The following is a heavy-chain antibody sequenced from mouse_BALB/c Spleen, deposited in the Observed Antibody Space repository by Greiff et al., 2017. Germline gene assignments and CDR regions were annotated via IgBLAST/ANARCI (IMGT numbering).Heavy chain of an antibody. V-gene: IGHV14-3*02. D-gene: IGHD2-14*01. CDR2: IDPANGNT. CDR3: ARRGVRYAMDY. Sequence: VQLKESGAELVKPGASVKLSCTASGFNIKDTYMHWVKQRPEQGLEWIGRIDPANGNTKYDPKFQGKATITADTSSNTAYLQLSSLTSEDTAVYYCARRGVRYAMDYWGQGTSVTVSS. J-gene: IGHJ4*01. CDR1: GFNIKDTY.